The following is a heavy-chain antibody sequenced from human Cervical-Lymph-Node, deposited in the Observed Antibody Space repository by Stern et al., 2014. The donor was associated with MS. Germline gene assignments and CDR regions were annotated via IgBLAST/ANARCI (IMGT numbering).Heavy chain of an antibody. Sequence: EVQLVESGGGVIQPGGSLRLSCTASGFTVSRDYMTWVRQAPGKGLELVSLITNVGSTFYPDSVKGRFTISRDDSKNTVYLHMTSLRAEDTAMYYCARDTSSPERSDWWGQGTLVTVSS. D-gene: IGHD1-1*01. V-gene: IGHV3-53*01. CDR3: ARDTSSPERSDW. CDR2: ITNVGST. CDR1: GFTVSRDY. J-gene: IGHJ4*02.